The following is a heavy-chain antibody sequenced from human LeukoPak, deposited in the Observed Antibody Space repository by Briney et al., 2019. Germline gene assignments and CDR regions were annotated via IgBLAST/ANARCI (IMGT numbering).Heavy chain of an antibody. V-gene: IGHV4-59*11. CDR2: TYASGTI. D-gene: IGHD3-16*02. J-gene: IGHJ5*02. Sequence: SETLSLTCSVSGADLTSHHWSWIRQPPGKGLEWIGHTYASGTINSNPSLKSRVTISVDTSKNQFSLKLSSVTAADTAVYYCAREVYDYVWGSYRPGNWFDPWGQGTLVTVSS. CDR1: GADLTSHH. CDR3: AREVYDYVWGSYRPGNWFDP.